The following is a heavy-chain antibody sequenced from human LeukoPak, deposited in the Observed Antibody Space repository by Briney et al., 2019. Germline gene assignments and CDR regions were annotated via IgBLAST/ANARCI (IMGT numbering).Heavy chain of an antibody. CDR3: VRHTGGTTLDY. D-gene: IGHD1-1*01. CDR1: GGSISYYY. J-gene: IGHJ4*02. CDR2: ISFSGST. Sequence: SETLSLTCTVSGGSISYYYWSWMRQPPGRGLEWIGHISFSGSTNYSPSLKSRVTISVDTSKNKFSLKLTSVTAADTAVYYCVRHTGGTTLDYWGQGTLVSVSS. V-gene: IGHV4-59*08.